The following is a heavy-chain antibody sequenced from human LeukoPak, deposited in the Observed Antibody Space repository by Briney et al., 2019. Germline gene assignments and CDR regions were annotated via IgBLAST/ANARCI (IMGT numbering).Heavy chain of an antibody. D-gene: IGHD6-25*01. CDR3: AGEQRLPYYYYGMDV. CDR1: GGSINNYY. J-gene: IGHJ6*02. CDR2: IYYSGST. V-gene: IGHV4-59*01. Sequence: SEALSLTCTLSGGSINNYYWSWIRQPPGKGLEWIGYIYYSGSTNYNPSLKSRVTISVDTSKNQFSLKLSSVTAADTAVYYCAGEQRLPYYYYGMDVWGQGTTVTVSS.